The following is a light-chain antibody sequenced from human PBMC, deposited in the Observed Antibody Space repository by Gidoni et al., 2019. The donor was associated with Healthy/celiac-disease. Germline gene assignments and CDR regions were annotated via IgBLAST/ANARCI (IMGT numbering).Light chain of an antibody. CDR2: SNN. J-gene: IGLJ2*01. V-gene: IGLV1-44*01. Sequence: QSVLTQPPSASGTTGQRVTISCSGSSSNIGSNTVNWSQQLPGTAPQLLIYSNNQRPSAVPDRFSGSKSGTSASLAISGLQSEEEAAYYCAAWYDSLNGDVVFGGGTKLTVL. CDR3: AAWYDSLNGDVV. CDR1: SSNIGSNT.